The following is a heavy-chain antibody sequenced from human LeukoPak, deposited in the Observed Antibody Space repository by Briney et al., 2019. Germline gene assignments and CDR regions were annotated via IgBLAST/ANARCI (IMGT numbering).Heavy chain of an antibody. CDR3: ARVTPVRYPWYFDL. V-gene: IGHV1-58*02. J-gene: IGHJ2*01. CDR1: GFTFTSSA. Sequence: TSVKVSCKASGFTFTSSAMQWVRQARGQRLEWIGWIVVGSGNTNYAQKFQERVTITRDMSTSTAYMELSSLRSEDTAVYYCARVTPVRYPWYFDLWGRGTLVTVSS. CDR2: IVVGSGNT. D-gene: IGHD3-10*01.